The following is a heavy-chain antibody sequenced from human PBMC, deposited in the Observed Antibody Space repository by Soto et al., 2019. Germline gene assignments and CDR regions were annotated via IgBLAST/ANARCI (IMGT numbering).Heavy chain of an antibody. CDR2: IGGTGART. V-gene: IGHV3-23*01. D-gene: IGHD3-10*01. J-gene: IGHJ4*02. CDR3: ARTVASGSPDFDY. CDR1: GFAFSFYA. Sequence: PGGSLRLSCVGSGFAFSFYAMTWVRQAPGKGLEWVSGIGGTGARTHYADSVKARFTISRDNSKNTLYLQMNSLRAADTAVYYCARTVASGSPDFDYWGQGTLVTVSS.